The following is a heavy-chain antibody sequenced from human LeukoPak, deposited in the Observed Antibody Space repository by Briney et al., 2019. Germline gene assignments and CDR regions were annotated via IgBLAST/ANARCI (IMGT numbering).Heavy chain of an antibody. D-gene: IGHD4-11*01. Sequence: GGSLRLSCAASGFTFSDYYMSWIRQAPGKGLEWVSSISSSSSYIYYADSVKGRFTISRDNAKNSLYLQMNSLRAEDTAVYYCARNDYSNYGFDPWGQGTLVTVSS. V-gene: IGHV3-11*06. CDR1: GFTFSDYY. CDR2: ISSSSSYI. J-gene: IGHJ5*02. CDR3: ARNDYSNYGFDP.